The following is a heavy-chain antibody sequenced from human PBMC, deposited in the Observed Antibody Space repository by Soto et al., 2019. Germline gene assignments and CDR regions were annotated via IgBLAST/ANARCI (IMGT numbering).Heavy chain of an antibody. J-gene: IGHJ1*01. CDR3: ARDLRSRAREAEYFQH. Sequence: ASVKVSCKASGYTFTSYGISWVRQAPGQGLEWMGWISAYNGNTNYAQKLQGRVTVTTDTSTSTAYMELRSLRSDDTAVYYCARDLRSRAREAEYFQHWGQGTLVTVSS. D-gene: IGHD6-6*01. CDR1: GYTFTSYG. V-gene: IGHV1-18*01. CDR2: ISAYNGNT.